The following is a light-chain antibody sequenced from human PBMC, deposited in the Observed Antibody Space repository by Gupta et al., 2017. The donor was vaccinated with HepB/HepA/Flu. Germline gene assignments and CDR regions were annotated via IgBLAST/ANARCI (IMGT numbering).Light chain of an antibody. CDR2: ATN. CDR1: SSNMGDNF. V-gene: IGLV1-44*01. Sequence: SGSSSNMGDNFINWYQKLPDRAPKLLIFATNERPSGVPDRFSGSKSGTSAFLAISGIQSEDEAEYYCAAWDDRLNGPVFGGGTKLTVL. CDR3: AAWDDRLNGPV. J-gene: IGLJ3*02.